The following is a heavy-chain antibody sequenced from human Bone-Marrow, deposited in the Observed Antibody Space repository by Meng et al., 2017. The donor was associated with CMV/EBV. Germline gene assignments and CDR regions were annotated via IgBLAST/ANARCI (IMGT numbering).Heavy chain of an antibody. CDR2: IKQDGSEK. CDR1: GFTFSSYW. V-gene: IGHV3-7*01. CDR3: AREVVPAAMYYYYYYGMDV. Sequence: GGSLRLSCAASGFTFSSYWMSWVRQAPGKGLEWVANIKQDGSEKYYVDSVKGRFTISRDNAKNSLYLQMNSLRAEDTAVYYCAREVVPAAMYYYYYYGMDVWGQGTTVTGSS. J-gene: IGHJ6*01. D-gene: IGHD2-2*01.